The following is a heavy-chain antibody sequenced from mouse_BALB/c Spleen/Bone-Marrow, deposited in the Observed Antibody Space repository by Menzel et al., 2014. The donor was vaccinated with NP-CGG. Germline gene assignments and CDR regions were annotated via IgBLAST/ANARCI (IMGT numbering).Heavy chain of an antibody. J-gene: IGHJ4*01. CDR3: ASRGDYSYAMDY. V-gene: IGHV1-80*01. CDR2: IYPGDGDT. D-gene: IGHD1-1*01. Sequence: QVTLKVCGAELVRPGSSVKISCKASGYALSKYWMNWMKQRPGQGLEWIGQIYPGDGDTNYNGKFKGKATLTADKSSSTAYMQLSSLTSEDSAVYFCASRGDYSYAMDYWGQGTSVTVSS. CDR1: GYALSKYW.